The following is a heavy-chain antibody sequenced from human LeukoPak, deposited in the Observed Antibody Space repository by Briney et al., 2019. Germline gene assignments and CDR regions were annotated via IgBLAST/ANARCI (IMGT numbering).Heavy chain of an antibody. V-gene: IGHV3-7*01. CDR1: GFTFSSYW. J-gene: IGHJ3*02. D-gene: IGHD5-18*01. CDR3: ARSRVQLWFAAFDI. Sequence: GGSLRLSCAASGFTFSSYWMSWVRQAPGKGLEWVANIRQDGSEKYYVDSVKGRFTISRDNAKNSLYLQMNSLRAEDTAVYYCARSRVQLWFAAFDIWGQGTMVTVSS. CDR2: IRQDGSEK.